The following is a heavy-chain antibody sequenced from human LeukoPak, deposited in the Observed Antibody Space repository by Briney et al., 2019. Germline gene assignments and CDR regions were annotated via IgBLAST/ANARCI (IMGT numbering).Heavy chain of an antibody. D-gene: IGHD2-15*01. CDR1: GFTFRNYV. V-gene: IGHV3-30*18. J-gene: IGHJ4*02. CDR3: AKERVVVAATPWALFDY. Sequence: PGGSLRLSCAASGFTFRNYVIHWVRQAPGKGLEWVAVISYDGSNKYYADSVKGRFTISRDNSKNTLYLQMNSLRAEDTAVYYCAKERVVVAATPWALFDYWGQGTLVTVSS. CDR2: ISYDGSNK.